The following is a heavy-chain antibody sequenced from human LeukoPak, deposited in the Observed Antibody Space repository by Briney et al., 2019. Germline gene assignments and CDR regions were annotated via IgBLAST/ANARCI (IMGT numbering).Heavy chain of an antibody. D-gene: IGHD3-22*01. CDR1: GYTFTSYY. Sequence: ASVKVSCKASGYTFTSYYMHWVRQAPGQGLEWMGWINPNSGGTNYAQKFQGWVTMTRDTSISTAYMELSRLRSDDTAVYYCARSGYYPYYFDYWGQGTLVTVSS. J-gene: IGHJ4*02. CDR3: ARSGYYPYYFDY. V-gene: IGHV1-2*04. CDR2: INPNSGGT.